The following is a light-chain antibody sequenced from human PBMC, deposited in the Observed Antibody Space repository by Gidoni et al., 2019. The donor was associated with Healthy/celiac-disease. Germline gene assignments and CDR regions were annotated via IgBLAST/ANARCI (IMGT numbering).Light chain of an antibody. CDR2: WAS. CDR1: QSVLYSSNNKNY. Sequence: DIVMTQSPVSLAVSLGERATHNCNSSQSVLYSSNNKNYLAWYQQKPGQPPKLLIYWASTRESGVPDRFSGSGSGTDFTLTISSLQAEDVAVYYCQQYYSTPLTFGGGTKVEIK. J-gene: IGKJ4*01. CDR3: QQYYSTPLT. V-gene: IGKV4-1*01.